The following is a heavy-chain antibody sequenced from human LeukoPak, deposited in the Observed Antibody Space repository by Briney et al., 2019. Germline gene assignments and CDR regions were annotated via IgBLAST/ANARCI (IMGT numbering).Heavy chain of an antibody. CDR1: GFTFSNAW. CDR2: IKSKTDGGTT. Sequence: PGGSLRLSCAASGFTFSNAWMSWGRQAPGKGPEWVGRIKSKTDGGTTDNAAPAKGRFTIARNDPKNTLYLQMNSLKTEDTAVYYCTTHVLSQDYYYYYYMDVWGKGTTVTVSS. J-gene: IGHJ6*03. V-gene: IGHV3-15*01. D-gene: IGHD3-16*01. CDR3: TTHVLSQDYYYYYYMDV.